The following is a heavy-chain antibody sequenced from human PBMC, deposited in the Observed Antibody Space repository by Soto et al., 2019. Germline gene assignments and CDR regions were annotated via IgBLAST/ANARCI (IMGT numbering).Heavy chain of an antibody. V-gene: IGHV1-69*01. Sequence: QVHLLLQSGAEVKKPGSSVKVSCKASGGTPSNSAISWVRQAPGQGLEWMGGIIPVFGLVKYAQNFQGRVISTADESTNTAYMELSSLRPEDTAVYYCAGGRIVVVGSRAYYGMDVWGQGTTVTVSS. CDR2: IIPVFGLV. J-gene: IGHJ6*02. CDR1: GGTPSNSA. D-gene: IGHD3-22*01. CDR3: AGGRIVVVGSRAYYGMDV.